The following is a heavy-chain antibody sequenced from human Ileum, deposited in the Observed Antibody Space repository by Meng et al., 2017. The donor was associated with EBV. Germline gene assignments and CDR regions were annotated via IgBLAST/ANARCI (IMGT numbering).Heavy chain of an antibody. Sequence: VPLRGPGPDRVNPSGPLPLTCVVSDDSISSSNWWIWVRQPPGKGLEWIGQIYYSGITDYNPSLKSRVTISVDKSRNQVSLKLNSVTAADTAVYFCARHSAYSQGYWGQGTLVTVSS. D-gene: IGHD4-11*01. J-gene: IGHJ4*02. CDR3: ARHSAYSQGY. CDR2: IYYSGIT. V-gene: IGHV4-4*02. CDR1: DDSISSSNW.